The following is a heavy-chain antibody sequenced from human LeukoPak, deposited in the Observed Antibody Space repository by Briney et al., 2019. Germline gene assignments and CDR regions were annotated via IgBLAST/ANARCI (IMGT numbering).Heavy chain of an antibody. CDR1: GGSFSGYY. CDR2: INHSGST. D-gene: IGHD2-8*01. V-gene: IGHV4-34*01. CDR3: ARHTNGGTHPLDH. Sequence: SETLSLTCAVYGGSFSGYYWSWIRQPPGKGLEWIGEINHSGSTNYNPSLKSRVTISVDTSKNQFSLKLSSVTAADTAVYYCARHTNGGTHPLDHWGQGTLVTVSS. J-gene: IGHJ4*02.